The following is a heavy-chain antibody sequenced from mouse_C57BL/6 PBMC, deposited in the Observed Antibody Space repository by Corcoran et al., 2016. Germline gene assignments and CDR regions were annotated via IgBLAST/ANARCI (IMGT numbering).Heavy chain of an antibody. CDR2: INTYSGVP. CDR1: GYTFTTYG. D-gene: IGHD2-1*01. CDR3: ARRYYGNSYYFDY. J-gene: IGHJ2*01. Sequence: QIQLVQSGPELKKPGETVKISCKASGYTFTTYGMSWVKQAPGKGLKWMGWINTYSGVPTSADDFKGRFAFSLETSASTAYLQINNLKNEDTATYFCARRYYGNSYYFDYWGQGTTLTVSS. V-gene: IGHV9-3*01.